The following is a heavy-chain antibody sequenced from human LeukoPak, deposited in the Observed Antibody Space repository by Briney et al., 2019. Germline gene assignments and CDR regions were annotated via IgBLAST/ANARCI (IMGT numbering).Heavy chain of an antibody. Sequence: PSQTLSLTCTVSGGSISSGGYYWSWIRQPPGKGLEWIGYIYHSGSTNYNPSLKSRVTISVDKSKTQFSLKLSSVTAADTAVYYCARTRWELRTLTFDYWGQGTLVTVSS. J-gene: IGHJ4*02. CDR3: ARTRWELRTLTFDY. V-gene: IGHV4-30-2*01. CDR2: IYHSGST. D-gene: IGHD1-26*01. CDR1: GGSISSGGYY.